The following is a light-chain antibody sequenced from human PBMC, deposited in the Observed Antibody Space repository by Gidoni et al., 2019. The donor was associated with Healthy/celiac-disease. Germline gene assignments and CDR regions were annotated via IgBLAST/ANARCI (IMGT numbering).Light chain of an antibody. V-gene: IGLV2-11*01. Sequence: QSALTQPRSVSGSPGQSVAISCTGTSSDVGGYTYVSWYQQHPGKAPKLLIYDVSARPSGVPDRFSGSKSGNTASLTISGLRAEDEADYYCCSYAGTYNYVFGTGTQVTVL. J-gene: IGLJ1*01. CDR2: DVS. CDR1: SSDVGGYTY. CDR3: CSYAGTYNYV.